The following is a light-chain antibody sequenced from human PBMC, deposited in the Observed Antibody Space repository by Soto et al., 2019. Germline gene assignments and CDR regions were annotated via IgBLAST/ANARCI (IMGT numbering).Light chain of an antibody. CDR2: GAS. V-gene: IGKV3-20*01. CDR3: QQYGSSPLWT. Sequence: EIVSTQSPGTLSLSPGERATLSCRASQSVSSSYLAWYQQKPGQAPRLLIYGASSRATGIPDRSSGSGSGTDFTLTISRLEPEDFAVYYCQQYGSSPLWTFGQGTKVEIK. CDR1: QSVSSSY. J-gene: IGKJ1*01.